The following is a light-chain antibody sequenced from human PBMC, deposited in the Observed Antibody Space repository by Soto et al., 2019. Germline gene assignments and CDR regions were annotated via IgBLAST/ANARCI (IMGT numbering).Light chain of an antibody. V-gene: IGLV2-14*01. CDR2: DVS. J-gene: IGLJ1*01. CDR1: NSDVGGYNY. Sequence: QSALTQPASVSGSPGQSITISCTGTNSDVGGYNYVSWYQQHPGKAPKFMIYDVSSRPSGVSDRFSDSKSGNTASLTISGLQAEDEADYYCSSYTTSNTRQIVFGTGTKLTVL. CDR3: SSYTTSNTRQIV.